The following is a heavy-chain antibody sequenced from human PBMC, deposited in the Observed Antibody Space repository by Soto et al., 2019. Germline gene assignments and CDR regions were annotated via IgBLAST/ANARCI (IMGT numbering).Heavy chain of an antibody. J-gene: IGHJ6*02. D-gene: IGHD2-2*01. V-gene: IGHV4-4*07. CDR1: GVSISSYY. Sequence: SETLARTCTFSGVSISSYYWTWIRQPAGKGLDLIGLIYTSGSTNYNPSLKSRVTMSVDTSKNQFSLKLNSVTAADTAVYYCARDKDYCSSTACYPSETYGMDIWGQGTTVTVSS. CDR2: IYTSGST. CDR3: ARDKDYCSSTACYPSETYGMDI.